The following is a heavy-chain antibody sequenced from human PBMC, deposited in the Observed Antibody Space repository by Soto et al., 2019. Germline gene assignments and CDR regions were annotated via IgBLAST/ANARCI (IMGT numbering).Heavy chain of an antibody. CDR3: ARGGGVGVAGSAAFDM. J-gene: IGHJ3*02. V-gene: IGHV1-2*02. CDR1: GYPVTAYY. D-gene: IGHD3-3*01. CDR2: INPATGAA. Sequence: QLHLVQSGAVVKKPGASVTVSCSASGYPVTAYYMHWVRQAPGRGLEWMGGINPATGAAKYTQTFQGRVHMARDPSTSTVFMELGGLTSGDPAGFFCARGGGVGVAGSAAFDMWGQGTLVTVSS.